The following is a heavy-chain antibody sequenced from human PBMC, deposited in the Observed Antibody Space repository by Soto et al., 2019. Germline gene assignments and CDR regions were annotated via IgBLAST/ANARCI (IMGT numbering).Heavy chain of an antibody. CDR2: INLDGSEN. D-gene: IGHD1-1*01. Sequence: EGQLVESGGGLVQPGGSLRLSCQVSGFTFRSYWMTWVRRAPGKGLEWVANINLDGSENYYVDAVKGRFTISRDNAKNSRHLDLRDLRANDTAVYYCARGAMAGNEVPGDWGQGTLVTVSS. CDR3: ARGAMAGNEVPGD. J-gene: IGHJ1*01. V-gene: IGHV3-7*05. CDR1: GFTFRSYW.